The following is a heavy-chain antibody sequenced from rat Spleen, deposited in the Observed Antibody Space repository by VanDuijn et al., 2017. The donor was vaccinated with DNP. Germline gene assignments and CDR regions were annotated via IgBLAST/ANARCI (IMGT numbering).Heavy chain of an antibody. D-gene: IGHD1-12*03. CDR2: IHSAGSP. J-gene: IGHJ1*01. CDR3: ARGNDGYYPYWYFDF. V-gene: IGHV3-3*01. Sequence: VQLQESGPGLVEPSQSLSLTCSVTDYSITSCCRCTWIRKFPGHKLEWMGYIHSAGSPDYNPSLKGRGSITRDTSKNQFFLQVNSVTTEDTATYYCARGNDGYYPYWYFDFWGPGTMVTVSS. CDR1: DYSITSCCR.